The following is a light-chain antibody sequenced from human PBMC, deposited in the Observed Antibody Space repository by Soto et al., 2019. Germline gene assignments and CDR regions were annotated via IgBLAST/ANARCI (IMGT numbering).Light chain of an antibody. CDR1: QSMSDW. V-gene: IGKV1-5*03. J-gene: IGKJ1*01. CDR3: QQYYGYPWT. CDR2: RAS. Sequence: DIPMTQSPSTLSASVGDRVTITCRASQSMSDWLAWYQQKPGKAPDLLIYRASSLKSGVPSRFSGSESGTEFTLTISSLQPEDSATYYCQQYYGYPWTFGQGTEVEVK.